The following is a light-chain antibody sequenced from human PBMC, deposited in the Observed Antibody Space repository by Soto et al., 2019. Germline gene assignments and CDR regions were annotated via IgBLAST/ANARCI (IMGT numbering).Light chain of an antibody. CDR3: SSYTSSSTWV. V-gene: IGLV2-14*01. Sequence: QSALTQPASVSGSPGQSITISCTGTSSDVGGSNYVSWYQHHPGKAPKLMIYEVSNRPSGVSNRFSGSKSGNTASLTISGLQAEDEADYYCSSYTSSSTWVFGGGTKLTVL. CDR2: EVS. CDR1: SSDVGGSNY. J-gene: IGLJ3*02.